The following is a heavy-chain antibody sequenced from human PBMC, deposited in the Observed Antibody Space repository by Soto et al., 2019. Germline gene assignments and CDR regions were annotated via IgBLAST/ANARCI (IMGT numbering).Heavy chain of an antibody. CDR3: AAEGSYDILTGFYTPRSFDT. Sequence: SETLSLTCTVSGGSITRYYWSWIRQPPGKGLEWIGNIIYSGATNYSPSLKSRLTISVDTSKNQFSLTLRSVTAADTAVYYCAAEGSYDILTGFYTPRSFDTWCGGTMVTVSS. J-gene: IGHJ3*02. CDR1: GGSITRYY. V-gene: IGHV4-59*01. D-gene: IGHD3-9*01. CDR2: IIYSGAT.